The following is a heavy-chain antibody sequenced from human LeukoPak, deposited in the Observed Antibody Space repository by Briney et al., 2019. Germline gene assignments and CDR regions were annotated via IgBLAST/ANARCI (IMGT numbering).Heavy chain of an antibody. CDR1: GFTFSAYN. V-gene: IGHV3-21*01. CDR3: ARDSMVRGAMRDFDY. Sequence: PGGSLRLSCAASGFTFSAYNMNWVRQAPGKGLEWVASISSISTYIWYADSVKGRFTTSRDNTKKSLYLEMNSLRAEDTAVYYCARDSMVRGAMRDFDYWGQGTLVTVSS. J-gene: IGHJ4*02. D-gene: IGHD3-10*01. CDR2: ISSISTYI.